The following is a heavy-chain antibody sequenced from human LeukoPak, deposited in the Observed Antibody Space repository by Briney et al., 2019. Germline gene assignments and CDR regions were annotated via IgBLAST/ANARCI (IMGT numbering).Heavy chain of an antibody. V-gene: IGHV4-61*02. D-gene: IGHD6-19*01. J-gene: IGHJ3*02. CDR1: GGSISSGSYY. CDR2: IYTSGST. Sequence: PSETLSLTCTVSGGSISSGSYYWSWIRQPAGKGLEWIGRIYTSGSTNYNPSLKSRVTISVDTSKNQFSLKLSSVTAADTAVYYCASYSSGRSAFDIWGQGTMVTVSS. CDR3: ASYSSGRSAFDI.